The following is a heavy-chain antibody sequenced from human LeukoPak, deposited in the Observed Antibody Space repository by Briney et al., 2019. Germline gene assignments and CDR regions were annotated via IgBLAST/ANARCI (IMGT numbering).Heavy chain of an antibody. Sequence: GGSLRLSCAASGFTFSSYAMHWVRQAPGKGLEWVAVISYDGSNKYYADSVKGRFTISRDNSKNTLYLQMNSLRAEDTAVYYCASQDAYYYYYGMDVWGKGTTVTVSS. CDR2: ISYDGSNK. V-gene: IGHV3-30*04. J-gene: IGHJ6*04. CDR1: GFTFSSYA. D-gene: IGHD2-15*01. CDR3: ASQDAYYYYYGMDV.